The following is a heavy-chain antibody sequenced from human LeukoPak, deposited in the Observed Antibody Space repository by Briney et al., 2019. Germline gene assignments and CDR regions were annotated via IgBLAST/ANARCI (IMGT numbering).Heavy chain of an antibody. Sequence: ASVKVSCKASGYTFPDYYIHWVRQAPGQGLEWMGWINPKGGGTKYAQKFQDRVTMTRDTSISTAYMELSRLRSDDTAVYYCARVDYDDYLGNFDYWGQGTLVTVSS. CDR1: GYTFPDYY. CDR2: INPKGGGT. CDR3: ARVDYDDYLGNFDY. D-gene: IGHD4-17*01. V-gene: IGHV1-2*02. J-gene: IGHJ4*02.